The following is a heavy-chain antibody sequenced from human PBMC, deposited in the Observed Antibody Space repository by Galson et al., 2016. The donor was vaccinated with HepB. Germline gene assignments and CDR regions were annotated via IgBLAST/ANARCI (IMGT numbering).Heavy chain of an antibody. Sequence: SVKVSCKASGYTFTNYGISWVRQAPGQGLEWVGWVSAYSGNTNYAQKLQGRVTMTTDTYTGTGYMELRSLRPDETAMYYCARLKWELVEDYWGQGTLVTVSS. J-gene: IGHJ4*02. CDR3: ARLKWELVEDY. CDR1: GYTFTNYG. CDR2: VSAYSGNT. D-gene: IGHD1-26*01. V-gene: IGHV1-18*01.